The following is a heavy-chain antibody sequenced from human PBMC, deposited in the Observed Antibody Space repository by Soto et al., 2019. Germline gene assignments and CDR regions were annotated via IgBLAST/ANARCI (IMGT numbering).Heavy chain of an antibody. V-gene: IGHV1-69*01. Sequence: QVQLVQAGGEVKRPGSSVRVSCKASADTFSSYAISWVRQAPGQGLDWMGGIIPFFNTPNYAQKFQGRVTITADESTSTAYMDLSSLRSEDTAMYYCAAESAYGGNPLAFLYWGQGTLVTV. CDR1: ADTFSSYA. J-gene: IGHJ4*02. D-gene: IGHD2-21*01. CDR2: IIPFFNTP. CDR3: AAESAYGGNPLAFLY.